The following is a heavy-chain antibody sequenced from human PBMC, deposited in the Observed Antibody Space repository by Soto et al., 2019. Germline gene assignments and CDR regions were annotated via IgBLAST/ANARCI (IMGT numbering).Heavy chain of an antibody. CDR1: GGSISSGCCY. V-gene: IGHV4-31*03. CDR3: ARDRTYYDFWSGSTEGHYYYGMDV. CDR2: IYYSGST. J-gene: IGHJ6*02. D-gene: IGHD3-3*01. Sequence: PSETLSLTCTVSGGSISSGCCYWSWIRQHPGKGLEWIGYIYYSGSTYYNPSLKSRVTISVDTSKNQFSLKLSSVTAADTAVYYCARDRTYYDFWSGSTEGHYYYGMDVWGQGTTVTVSS.